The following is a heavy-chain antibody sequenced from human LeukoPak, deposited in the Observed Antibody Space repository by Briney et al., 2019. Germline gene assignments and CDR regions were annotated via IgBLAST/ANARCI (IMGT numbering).Heavy chain of an antibody. CDR3: ATGERGRTYGSGIRGFDR. D-gene: IGHD3-10*01. J-gene: IGHJ5*02. CDR1: GASFSGDY. V-gene: IGHV4-34*01. CDR2: INQRGST. Sequence: SETLSLTCAVYGASFSGDYGSWIRQPPGKGRECIGEINQRGSTNYNPPLKSRFTISVDTSKNPFYLKLSSVPAADKAVYYRATGERGRTYGSGIRGFDRWGQGTMVTVSS.